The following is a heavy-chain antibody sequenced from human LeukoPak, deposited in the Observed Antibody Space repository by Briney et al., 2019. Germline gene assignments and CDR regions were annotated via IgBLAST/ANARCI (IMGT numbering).Heavy chain of an antibody. J-gene: IGHJ4*02. D-gene: IGHD3-22*01. V-gene: IGHV1-24*01. Sequence: ASVKVSCKVSGYTLTELSMHWVRQAPGKGLEWMGGFDPEDGETIYAQKFQGRVTMTEDTSTDTAYMELSSLRSEDTAVYYCATDWSWGHYYDSSGPHLHGQVWGQGTLVTVSS. CDR3: ATDWSWGHYYDSSGPHLHGQV. CDR2: FDPEDGET. CDR1: GYTLTELS.